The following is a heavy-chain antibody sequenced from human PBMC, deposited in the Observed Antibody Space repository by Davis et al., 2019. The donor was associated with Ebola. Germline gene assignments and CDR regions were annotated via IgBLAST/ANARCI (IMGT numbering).Heavy chain of an antibody. CDR3: ARSGFCSSTSCSSRGGFDY. CDR1: GYSFTSYW. Sequence: GESLKIPCKGSGYSFTSYWIGWVRQMPGKGLEWMGIIYPGDSDTRYSPSFQGQVTISADKSISTAYLQWSSLKASDTAMYYCARSGFCSSTSCSSRGGFDYWGQGTLVTVSS. J-gene: IGHJ4*02. CDR2: IYPGDSDT. D-gene: IGHD2-2*01. V-gene: IGHV5-51*01.